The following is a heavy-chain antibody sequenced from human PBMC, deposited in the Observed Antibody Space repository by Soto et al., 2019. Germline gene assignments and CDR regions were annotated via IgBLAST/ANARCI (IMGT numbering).Heavy chain of an antibody. D-gene: IGHD3-10*01. CDR3: AAVGVSMVRGVGFDY. CDR2: IYYSGTT. Sequence: QVQLQESGPGLVKPSQTLSLTCTVSGDSVSSGASYWSWIRQHPGKGLQWIGYIYYSGTTYYNPSLKSRVTISVDTSENQFSLKLTSVTAADTAIYYCAAVGVSMVRGVGFDYWGQGSLVTVSS. J-gene: IGHJ4*02. CDR1: GDSVSSGASY. V-gene: IGHV4-31*03.